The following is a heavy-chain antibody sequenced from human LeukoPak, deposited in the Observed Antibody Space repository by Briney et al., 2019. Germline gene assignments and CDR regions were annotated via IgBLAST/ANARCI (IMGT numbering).Heavy chain of an antibody. D-gene: IGHD1-26*01. J-gene: IGHJ4*02. V-gene: IGHV3-23*01. CDR3: AKGGGANYFDH. CDR1: GFTFSNAW. CDR2: VSSGGRST. Sequence: PGGSLRLSCAASGFTFSNAWMSWVRQAPGKGLEWVSAVSSGGRSTYYADSVKGRFTISRDNSKNTLYLQVNSLRAEDTAVYYCAKGGGANYFDHWGQGTLVTVSS.